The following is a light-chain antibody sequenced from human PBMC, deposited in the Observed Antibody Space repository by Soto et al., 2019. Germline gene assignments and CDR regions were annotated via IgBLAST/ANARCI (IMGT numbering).Light chain of an antibody. Sequence: IHMTQSPSSLSASVGDRVTITCRASQRITTYLNWYQQKPGEAPKLLISTSGTLQRGVPSRFTGSGSGTDFTLTITGLQPADFATYFCQQPYNTPYTFGQGTKLEIK. CDR3: QQPYNTPYT. CDR2: TSG. V-gene: IGKV1-39*01. CDR1: QRITTY. J-gene: IGKJ2*01.